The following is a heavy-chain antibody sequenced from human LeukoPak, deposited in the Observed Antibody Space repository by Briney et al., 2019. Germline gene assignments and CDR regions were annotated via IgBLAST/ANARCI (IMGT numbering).Heavy chain of an antibody. CDR2: ISGSGSST. Sequence: GGSLRPSCAASGFTFSSYAMSWVRQAPGKGLEWVSTISGSGSSTYYADSVKGRFTISRDSSKNTLYLQMNSLRAEDAAVYYCAKAPVTSCRGAYCYPFDYWGQGTLVTVSS. V-gene: IGHV3-23*01. J-gene: IGHJ4*02. CDR1: GFTFSSYA. D-gene: IGHD2-21*01. CDR3: AKAPVTSCRGAYCYPFDY.